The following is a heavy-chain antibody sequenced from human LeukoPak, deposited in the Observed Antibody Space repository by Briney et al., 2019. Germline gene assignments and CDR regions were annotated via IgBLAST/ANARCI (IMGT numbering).Heavy chain of an antibody. V-gene: IGHV3-64*01. CDR2: ISSNGGST. CDR3: AKEGVQTPTDWYFDL. Sequence: QTGGSLRLSCAASGFTFSSYAMHWVRQAPGKGLEYVSAISSNGGSTYYANSVKGRFTISRDNSKNTVYLQMNSLRAEDTALYYCAKEGVQTPTDWYFDLWGRGTLVTVSS. CDR1: GFTFSSYA. D-gene: IGHD3-16*01. J-gene: IGHJ2*01.